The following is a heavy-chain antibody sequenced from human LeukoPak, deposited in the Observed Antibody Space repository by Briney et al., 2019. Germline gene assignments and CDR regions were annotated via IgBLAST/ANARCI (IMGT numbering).Heavy chain of an antibody. J-gene: IGHJ4*02. D-gene: IGHD6-19*01. Sequence: GGSLRLSCAASGFTFSSYWMSWVRQAPGKGVEWVANIKKDGSEKYYVDSVKGRFTISRDNAKNSLYLQMNSLRAEDTAVYYCARLTGYSSGWYGSRFDYWGQGTLVTVSS. CDR3: ARLTGYSSGWYGSRFDY. V-gene: IGHV3-7*03. CDR2: IKKDGSEK. CDR1: GFTFSSYW.